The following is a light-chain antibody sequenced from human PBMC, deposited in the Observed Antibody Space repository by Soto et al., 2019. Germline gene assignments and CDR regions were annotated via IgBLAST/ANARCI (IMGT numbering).Light chain of an antibody. CDR2: GAS. V-gene: IGKV3-20*01. Sequence: ETVLTQSPDTLSLSPGERATLSCRASQSVYSSYIAWYQQKPGQAPRLLMYGASSRATGIPDRFSGSGSGTDFTLTISRVEPEDFAVYYCQQYGGSPPYTFGQGTKLEIK. CDR1: QSVYSSY. J-gene: IGKJ2*01. CDR3: QQYGGSPPYT.